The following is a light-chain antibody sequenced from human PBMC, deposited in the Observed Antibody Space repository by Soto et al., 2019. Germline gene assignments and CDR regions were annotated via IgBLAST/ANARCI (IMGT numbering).Light chain of an antibody. CDR3: QQYSDHWT. V-gene: IGKV1-5*03. CDR1: RSISNW. CDR2: KAS. J-gene: IGKJ1*01. Sequence: QLTQSPSTLSASVGDSGTLTFRDSRSISNWLAWYQQKSGKGPKLLIYKASNLETGVPSRFSGSGYGTEFTLTISSLQPDDVATYYCQQYSDHWTFGQGTKVDI.